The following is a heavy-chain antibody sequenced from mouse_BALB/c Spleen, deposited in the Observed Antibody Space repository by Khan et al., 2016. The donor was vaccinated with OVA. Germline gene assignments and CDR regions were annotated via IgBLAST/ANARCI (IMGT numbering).Heavy chain of an antibody. CDR1: GYSFTTYY. J-gene: IGHJ3*01. D-gene: IGHD2-2*01. Sequence: VQLKQSGPELMKPGASVKISCKASGYSFTTYYIHWVIQSHGTSLEWIGYIDPFSGGTTYNQKFKGKATLTVDKSSSTAFIPITNLTSEDSAVYYCTRHGSVALLSYLGQGTLVTVSA. CDR3: TRHGSVALLSY. V-gene: IGHV1S135*01. CDR2: IDPFSGGT.